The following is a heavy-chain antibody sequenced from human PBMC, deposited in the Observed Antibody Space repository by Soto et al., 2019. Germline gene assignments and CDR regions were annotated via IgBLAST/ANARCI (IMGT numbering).Heavy chain of an antibody. Sequence: QVQLQESGPGLVKPSQTLSLTCTVSGGSISSGGYYWSWIRQHPGKGLEWIGYIYYSGSTYYNPSRRSLVTISVDPSKNQFSLKLSSVTAADTAVYYCARVTFSGYLMEVGAFDIWGQGTMVTVSS. CDR1: GGSISSGGYY. D-gene: IGHD3-22*01. CDR3: ARVTFSGYLMEVGAFDI. J-gene: IGHJ3*02. V-gene: IGHV4-31*01. CDR2: IYYSGST.